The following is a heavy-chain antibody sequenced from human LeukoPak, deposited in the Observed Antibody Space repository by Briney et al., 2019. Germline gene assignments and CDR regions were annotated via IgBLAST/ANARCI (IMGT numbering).Heavy chain of an antibody. CDR3: ARHAGGISATGTRPFDY. CDR1: GGSISSSSYY. CDR2: IYYSGST. V-gene: IGHV4-39*01. J-gene: IGHJ4*02. D-gene: IGHD6-13*01. Sequence: PSETLSLTCTVSGGSISSSSYYWGWIRQPPGKGLEWIGSIYYSGSTYYNPSLKSRVTISVDTSKNQFSLKLSSVTAADTAVYYCARHAGGISATGTRPFDYWGQGTLVTVSS.